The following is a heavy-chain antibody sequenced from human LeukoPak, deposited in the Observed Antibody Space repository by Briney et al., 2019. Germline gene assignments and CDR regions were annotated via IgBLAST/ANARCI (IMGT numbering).Heavy chain of an antibody. J-gene: IGHJ4*02. CDR3: ARDGSGRVPEMSAPDY. CDR2: ISYDGTNK. D-gene: IGHD3-10*01. Sequence: PGGSLRLSCAASGFTFSHYGMHWVRQAPGKGLEWVAVISYDGTNKYYADSVKGRFTISRDNAKNSLYLQMNSLRAEDTAVYYCARDGSGRVPEMSAPDYWGQGTLVTVSS. V-gene: IGHV3-30*03. CDR1: GFTFSHYG.